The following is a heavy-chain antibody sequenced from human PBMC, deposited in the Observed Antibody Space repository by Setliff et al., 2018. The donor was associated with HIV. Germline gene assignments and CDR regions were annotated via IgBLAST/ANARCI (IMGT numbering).Heavy chain of an antibody. CDR3: ARRSIVGSTRGYYYYALDV. Sequence: PSETLSLTCTVSGGSISSSSYYWGWIRQPPGKGLEWIGSIYYSGSTYYNPSLKSRVTISVDTSKNQFSLKLSSVTAADTAVYYCARRSIVGSTRGYYYYALDVWGQGTTVTVSS. CDR2: IYYSGST. J-gene: IGHJ6*02. V-gene: IGHV4-39*01. D-gene: IGHD1-26*01. CDR1: GGSISSSSYY.